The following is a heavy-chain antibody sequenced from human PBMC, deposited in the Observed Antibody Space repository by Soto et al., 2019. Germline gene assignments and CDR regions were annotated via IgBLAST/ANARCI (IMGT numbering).Heavy chain of an antibody. CDR3: TSNYYDSSGREY. J-gene: IGHJ4*02. D-gene: IGHD3-22*01. CDR1: GFTFSNAW. CDR2: IKSKTDGGTT. Sequence: EVQLVESGGGLVKPGGSLRLSCAASGFTFSNAWMSWVRQAPGKGLEWVGRIKSKTDGGTTDYAAPVKGRFTISRDDSKNTLYLQMNSLKTEDTAVYYCTSNYYDSSGREYWGQGTLVTVSS. V-gene: IGHV3-15*01.